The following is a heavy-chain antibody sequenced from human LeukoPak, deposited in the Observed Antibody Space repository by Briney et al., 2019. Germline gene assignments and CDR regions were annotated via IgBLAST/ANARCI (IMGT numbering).Heavy chain of an antibody. CDR3: ARHPVRLQWHYMAY. Sequence: SETLSLTCTVSGGSISSYYWSWIRQPAGKGLEWIGRIYTSGSTNYSPSLKSRVTMSVDTSKIQFSLKLSSVTAADTAVYYCARHPVRLQWHYMAYWGQGTLVTVSS. D-gene: IGHD4-11*01. CDR1: GGSISSYY. J-gene: IGHJ4*02. CDR2: IYTSGST. V-gene: IGHV4-4*07.